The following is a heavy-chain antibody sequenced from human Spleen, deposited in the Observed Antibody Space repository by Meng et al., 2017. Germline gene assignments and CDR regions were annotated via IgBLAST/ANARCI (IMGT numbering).Heavy chain of an antibody. V-gene: IGHV3-74*03. J-gene: IGHJ2*01. Sequence: EVALVESGGGLVQPGGSLRLSCAVSGFNFSSYWMHWARQGPGKGLVWVSRINSDGSSTTYADSVKGRFTISRDNAKNTLYLQMNSLRAEDTAVYYCARAGITKNWYFDLWGRGTLVTVSS. CDR2: INSDGSST. CDR3: ARAGITKNWYFDL. D-gene: IGHD1-20*01. CDR1: GFNFSSYW.